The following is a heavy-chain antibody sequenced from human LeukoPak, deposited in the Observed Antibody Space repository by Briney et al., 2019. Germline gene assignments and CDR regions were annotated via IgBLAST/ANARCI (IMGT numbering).Heavy chain of an antibody. Sequence: WASVKVSCKASGYTFTSYGISWVRQAPGQGLEWMGWISAYNGNTNYAQKLQGRVTMTTDTSTSTAYMELRSLRSDDTAVYYCARDVAAPERNWFDPWGQGTLVTVSS. CDR3: ARDVAAPERNWFDP. CDR2: ISAYNGNT. D-gene: IGHD6-6*01. CDR1: GYTFTSYG. J-gene: IGHJ5*02. V-gene: IGHV1-18*01.